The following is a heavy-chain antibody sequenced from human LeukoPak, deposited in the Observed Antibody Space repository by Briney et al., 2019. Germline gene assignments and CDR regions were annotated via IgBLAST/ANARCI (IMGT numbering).Heavy chain of an antibody. CDR3: ARIGGYNWNEGYFDY. CDR1: GGSISSYY. D-gene: IGHD1-1*01. CDR2: IYYSGST. J-gene: IGHJ4*02. Sequence: SETLSLTCTVSGGSISSYYWSWIRQPPGEGLEWIGYIYYSGSTNYNPSLKSRVTISVDTSKNQFSLKLSSVTAADTAVYYCARIGGYNWNEGYFDYWGQGTLVTVSS. V-gene: IGHV4-59*01.